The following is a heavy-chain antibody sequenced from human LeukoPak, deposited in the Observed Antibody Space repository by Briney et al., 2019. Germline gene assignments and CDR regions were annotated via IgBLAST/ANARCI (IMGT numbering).Heavy chain of an antibody. Sequence: GASVKVSCKASGGTFSSYAISWVRQAPGQGLEWMGGIIPIFCTANYAQKFQGRVTITADESTSTAYMELSSLRSEDTAVYYCASASSSYDWFDPWGQGTLVTVSS. CDR1: GGTFSSYA. CDR2: IIPIFCTA. J-gene: IGHJ5*02. V-gene: IGHV1-69*13. CDR3: ASASSSYDWFDP. D-gene: IGHD6-13*01.